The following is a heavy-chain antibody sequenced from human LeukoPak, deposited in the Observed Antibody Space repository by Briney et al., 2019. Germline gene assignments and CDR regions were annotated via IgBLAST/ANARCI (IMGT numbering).Heavy chain of an antibody. CDR2: ISGGGSGT. Sequence: GGSLRLSCAPSGFTFSSYAMGWVRQAPGKGLEWVAVISGGGSGTYYADSVRGRFTISRDNSKNTVYLQMNSLRAEDTAIYYCAKAVGSSGYFSRDAFDIWGQGTMVTVSS. CDR1: GFTFSSYA. CDR3: AKAVGSSGYFSRDAFDI. J-gene: IGHJ3*02. D-gene: IGHD3-22*01. V-gene: IGHV3-23*01.